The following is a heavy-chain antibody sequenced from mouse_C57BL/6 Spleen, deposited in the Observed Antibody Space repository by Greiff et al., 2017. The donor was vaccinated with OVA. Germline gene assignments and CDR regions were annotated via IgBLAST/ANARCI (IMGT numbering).Heavy chain of an antibody. CDR3: ARLGDYDGVAY. Sequence: EVQLQQSGPELVKPGASVKIPCKASGYTFTDYNMDWVKQSHGKSLEWIGDINPNNGGTIYNQKFKGKATLTVDKSSSTAYMELRSLTSEDTAVYYCARLGDYDGVAYWGQGTLVTVSA. J-gene: IGHJ3*01. D-gene: IGHD2-4*01. CDR2: INPNNGGT. CDR1: GYTFTDYN. V-gene: IGHV1-18*01.